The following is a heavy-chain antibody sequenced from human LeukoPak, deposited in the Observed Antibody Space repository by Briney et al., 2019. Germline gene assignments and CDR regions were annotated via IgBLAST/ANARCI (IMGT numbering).Heavy chain of an antibody. CDR1: GYTFTDYT. CDR2: IRAYNGNT. CDR3: ARRDDYYDY. D-gene: IGHD5-24*01. Sequence: ASVKVSCKASGYTFTDYTITWVRQAPGQGLEWMGWIRAYNGNTNYVQRLQGRVTMTTDTSTSTAYMELRSQTSDDTAVYYCARRDDYYDYWGQGTLVTVSS. V-gene: IGHV1-18*01. J-gene: IGHJ4*02.